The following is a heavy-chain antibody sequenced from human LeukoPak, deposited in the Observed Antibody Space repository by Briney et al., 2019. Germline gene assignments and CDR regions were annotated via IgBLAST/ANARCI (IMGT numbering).Heavy chain of an antibody. CDR2: ISGSGANT. J-gene: IGHJ5*02. Sequence: GGSLRLSCAASGFTFSSYAMTWVRQAPGKGLEWVSTISGSGANTYYADSVNGRFTISRDNSKNTLSLQMNSLRAADTAVYYCAKGGLRDGYSYASWGQGTLITVSS. D-gene: IGHD5-24*01. CDR3: AKGGLRDGYSYAS. CDR1: GFTFSSYA. V-gene: IGHV3-23*01.